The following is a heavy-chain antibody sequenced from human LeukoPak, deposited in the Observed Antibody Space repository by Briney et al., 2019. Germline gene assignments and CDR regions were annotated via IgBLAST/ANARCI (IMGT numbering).Heavy chain of an antibody. V-gene: IGHV4-34*01. D-gene: IGHD3-22*01. J-gene: IGHJ4*02. CDR1: GGSISSYY. CDR2: INHSGST. CDR3: ARGRAYYDSSGYSN. Sequence: SETLSLTCTVSGGSISSYYWSWIRQPPGKGREWIGEINHSGSTNYNPSLKSRVTISVDTSKNQFSLKLSSVTAADTAVYYCARGRAYYDSSGYSNWGQGTLVTVSS.